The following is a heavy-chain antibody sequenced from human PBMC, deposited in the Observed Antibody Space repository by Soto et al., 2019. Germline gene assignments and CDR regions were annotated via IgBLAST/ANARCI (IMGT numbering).Heavy chain of an antibody. Sequence: QLQLQESGAGLVKPSETLSLTCTVSGDSISSSSYHWGWIRPAPGKGLECIGSIYYSGTTYYNQSPQRRVTISVDTSKNQSARELSSGTAADPPVYSCARRKHGDGSGWGELESWGQGTLVTVSS. V-gene: IGHV4-39*01. CDR3: ARRKHGDGSGWGELES. CDR1: GDSISSSSYH. CDR2: IYYSGTT. D-gene: IGHD3-16*01. J-gene: IGHJ4*02.